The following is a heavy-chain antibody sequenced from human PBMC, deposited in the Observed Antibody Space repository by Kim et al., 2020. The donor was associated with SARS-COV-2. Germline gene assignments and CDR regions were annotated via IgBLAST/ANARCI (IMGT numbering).Heavy chain of an antibody. D-gene: IGHD1-7*01. CDR3: TSLNSQPRLGY. Sequence: GGSLRLSCAASGFTFSGSAMHWVRQASGKGLEWVGRIRSKANSYATAYAASVKGRFTISRDDSKNTAYLQMNSLKTEDTAVYYCTSLNSQPRLGYWGQGTLVTVSS. J-gene: IGHJ4*02. CDR2: IRSKANSYAT. V-gene: IGHV3-73*01. CDR1: GFTFSGSA.